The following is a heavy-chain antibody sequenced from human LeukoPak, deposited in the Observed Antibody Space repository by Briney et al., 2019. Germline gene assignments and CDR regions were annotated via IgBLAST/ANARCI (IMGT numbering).Heavy chain of an antibody. V-gene: IGHV6-1*01. CDR3: ARSPEAYDSSGYDY. CDR1: GDSVSSNSAA. Sequence: SQTLSLTCAISGDSVSSNSAAWNWIRQFPSRGLEWLGRTYYRSKWYNDYEVSVKSRITINPDTSKNQFSLQLNSVTPEDTAVYYCARSPEAYDSSGYDYWGQGTLVTVSS. J-gene: IGHJ4*02. CDR2: TYYRSKWYN. D-gene: IGHD3-22*01.